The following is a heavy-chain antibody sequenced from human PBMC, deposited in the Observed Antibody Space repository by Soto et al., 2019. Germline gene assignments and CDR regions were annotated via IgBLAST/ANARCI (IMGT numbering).Heavy chain of an antibody. V-gene: IGHV1-2*04. CDR1: GYTFTGYY. Sequence: ASVKVSCKASGYTFTGYYMHWVRQAPGQGLEWMGWINPNSGGTNYAQKFQGWVTMTRDTSISTAYMELSRLRSDDTAVYYCARGSGIAAAGTAWFDPWGQGTLVT. D-gene: IGHD6-13*01. CDR2: INPNSGGT. J-gene: IGHJ5*02. CDR3: ARGSGIAAAGTAWFDP.